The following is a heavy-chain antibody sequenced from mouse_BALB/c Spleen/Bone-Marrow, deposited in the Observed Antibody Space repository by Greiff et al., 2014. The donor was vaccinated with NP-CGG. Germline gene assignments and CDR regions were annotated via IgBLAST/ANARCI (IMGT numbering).Heavy chain of an antibody. D-gene: IGHD2-4*01. Sequence: VQLVESGAELVRPGASVRLSCKASGYTFTSYWMNWVKQRPEQGLEWIGRIDPYDSETHYNQKFKDKAILTVDKSSSTAYTQLSSLTSEDSAVYYCARGRDYDVFSYWGQGTLVTVSA. V-gene: IGHV1-52*01. CDR1: GYTFTSYW. CDR3: ARGRDYDVFSY. CDR2: IDPYDSET. J-gene: IGHJ3*01.